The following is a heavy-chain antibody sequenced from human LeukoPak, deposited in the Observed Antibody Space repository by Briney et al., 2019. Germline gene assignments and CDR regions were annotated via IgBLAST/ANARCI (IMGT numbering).Heavy chain of an antibody. CDR1: GFTVSSNS. CDR3: ARGVGYSSSWYNFFRDYYYYMDV. D-gene: IGHD6-13*01. Sequence: GSLRLSCTVSGFTVSSNSMSWVRQPPGKGLEWIGEINHSGSTNYNPSLKSRVTISVDTSKNQFSLKLSSVTAADTAVYYCARGVGYSSSWYNFFRDYYYYMDVWGKGTTVTVSS. J-gene: IGHJ6*03. CDR2: INHSGST. V-gene: IGHV4-34*01.